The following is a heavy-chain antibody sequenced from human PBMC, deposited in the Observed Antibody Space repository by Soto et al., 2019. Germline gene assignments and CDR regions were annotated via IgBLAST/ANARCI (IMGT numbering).Heavy chain of an antibody. Sequence: VRLSCAASGFTFSSYGMHWVRQAPGKGLEWVAVISYDGSNKYYADSVKGRFTISRDNSKNTVYLQMNSLRDEDTAVFFCARDPDWNDLPGGAFDVWGQGTLVTVSS. CDR1: GFTFSSYG. CDR3: ARDPDWNDLPGGAFDV. D-gene: IGHD1-1*01. J-gene: IGHJ3*01. CDR2: ISYDGSNK. V-gene: IGHV3-30*03.